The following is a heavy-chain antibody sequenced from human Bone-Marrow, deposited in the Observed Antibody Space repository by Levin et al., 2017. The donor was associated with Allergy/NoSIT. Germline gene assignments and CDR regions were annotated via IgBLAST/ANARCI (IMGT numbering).Heavy chain of an antibody. CDR3: ARDLNSALYSYGYGVFDY. V-gene: IGHV1-2*02. Sequence: GASVKVSCKASGYTFTGYYMHWVRQAPGQGLEWMGWINPNSGGTKYAQKFQGRVTMARDTSISTAYMELSRLRSDDTAVYYCARDLNSALYSYGYGVFDYWGQGTLVTVSS. J-gene: IGHJ4*02. CDR1: GYTFTGYY. CDR2: INPNSGGT. D-gene: IGHD5-18*01.